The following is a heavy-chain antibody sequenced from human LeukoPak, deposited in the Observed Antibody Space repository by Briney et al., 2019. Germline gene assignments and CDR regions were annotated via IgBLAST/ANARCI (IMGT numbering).Heavy chain of an antibody. D-gene: IGHD3-10*01. CDR2: IIPILGIA. CDR1: GGTFSSYA. CDR3: ARAYGSGSHTFDY. Sequence: SVKVSCKASGGTFSSYAISWVRQAPGQGLEWMGRIIPILGIANYAQKFQGRVTITADKSTSTAYMELSSLRSEDTAVYYCARAYGSGSHTFDYWGQGTLVTVSS. V-gene: IGHV1-69*04. J-gene: IGHJ4*02.